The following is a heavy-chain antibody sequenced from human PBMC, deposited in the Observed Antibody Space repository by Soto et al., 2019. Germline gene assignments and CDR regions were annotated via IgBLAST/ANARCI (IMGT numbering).Heavy chain of an antibody. D-gene: IGHD2-2*01. J-gene: IGHJ4*02. V-gene: IGHV4-4*02. CDR2: IYHSGST. CDR1: SGSISSSNW. Sequence: SETLSLTCAVASGSISSSNWWSWVRQPPGKGLEWIGEIYHSGSTNYNPSLKSRVTISVDKSKNQFSLKLSSVTAADTAVYYCARGGYCSIISCYRYDYWGQGTLVTVSS. CDR3: ARGGYCSIISCYRYDY.